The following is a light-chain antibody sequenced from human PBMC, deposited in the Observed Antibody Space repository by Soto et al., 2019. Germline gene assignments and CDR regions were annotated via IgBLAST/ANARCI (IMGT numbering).Light chain of an antibody. CDR2: GAL. CDR3: QQYNNWPTWT. V-gene: IGKV3-15*01. CDR1: QSVRSN. J-gene: IGKJ1*01. Sequence: EIVLTQSPATLSVSPGERATLSCRASQSVRSNLAWFQQKPGQAPRVLIYGALTRATGVPARFSGSGSGTEFTLTISNLQSEVFAVYYCQQYNNWPTWTFGQGTKVEIK.